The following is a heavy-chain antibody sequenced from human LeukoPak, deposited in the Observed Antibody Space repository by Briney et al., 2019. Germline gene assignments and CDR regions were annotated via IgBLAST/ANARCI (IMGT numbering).Heavy chain of an antibody. CDR2: IYYSGST. Sequence: PSETLSLTCAVYGGSFSGYYWSWIRQPPGKGLEWIGNIYYSGSTYYIPSLRSRVTISVDSSNNQFSLKLSSVTAADTAVYYCARLSALLNGFDPWGQGTLVTVSS. CDR1: GGSFSGYY. CDR3: ARLSALLNGFDP. V-gene: IGHV4-34*01. J-gene: IGHJ5*02. D-gene: IGHD2/OR15-2a*01.